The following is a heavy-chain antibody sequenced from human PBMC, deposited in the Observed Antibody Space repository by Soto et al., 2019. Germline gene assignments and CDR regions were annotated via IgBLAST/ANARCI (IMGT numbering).Heavy chain of an antibody. CDR3: ARSSSTRFYYYYYYGMDV. D-gene: IGHD2-2*01. CDR2: INHSGST. J-gene: IGHJ6*02. V-gene: IGHV4-34*01. Sequence: SETLSLTCAVYGGSFSGYYWSWIRQPPGKGLEWIGEINHSGSTNYNPSLKSRVTISVDTSKNQFSLKLSSVTAADTAVYYCARSSSTRFYYYYYYGMDVWGQGTTVTVSS. CDR1: GGSFSGYY.